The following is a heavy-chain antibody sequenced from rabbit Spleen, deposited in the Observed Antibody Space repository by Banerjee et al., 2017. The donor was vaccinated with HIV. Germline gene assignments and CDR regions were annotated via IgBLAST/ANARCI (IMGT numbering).Heavy chain of an antibody. Sequence: QSLEESGGDMVKPGASLTLTCTASGFSFSTSYYICWVRQAPGKGLEWIGCIYAGSGTTWYASWAKGRFTISTPSSTTVTLQMTSLTVADTATYFCARDTGSSFSSYGMDLWGPGTLVTVS. CDR1: GFSFSTSYY. CDR3: ARDTGSSFSSYGMDL. CDR2: IYAGSGTT. D-gene: IGHD8-1*01. J-gene: IGHJ6*01. V-gene: IGHV1S40*01.